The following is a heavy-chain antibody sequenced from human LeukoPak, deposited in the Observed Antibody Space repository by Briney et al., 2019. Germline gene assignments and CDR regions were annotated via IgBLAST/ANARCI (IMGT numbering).Heavy chain of an antibody. J-gene: IGHJ4*02. CDR3: ARRGGELLYGYYFDY. Sequence: GGSLRLSCAASGFTFYNFALTWVRQAPGKGLEWVSAISGSGDTTYYADSVKGRFTISRDNSKNTLYLQMNSLRAEDTAVYYCARRGGELLYGYYFDYWGQGTLVTVSS. CDR1: GFTFYNFA. V-gene: IGHV3-23*01. D-gene: IGHD3-10*01. CDR2: ISGSGDTT.